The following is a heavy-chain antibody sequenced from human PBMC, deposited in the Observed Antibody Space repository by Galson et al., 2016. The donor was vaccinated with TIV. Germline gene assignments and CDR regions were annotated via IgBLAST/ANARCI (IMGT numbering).Heavy chain of an antibody. CDR1: GFTFDSYT. V-gene: IGHV3-30-3*01. CDR2: ISHDGNNK. D-gene: IGHD1-1*01. J-gene: IGHJ4*02. CDR3: TRDGRGNWKYVDYFDY. Sequence: SLRLSCAASGFTFDSYTFHWVRQTPGKGLEWVAIISHDGNNKDFADSVQGRFTISRDSSKSTVFLQMNSLRLEDTAVYYCTRDGRGNWKYVDYFDYWGQGTLVPV.